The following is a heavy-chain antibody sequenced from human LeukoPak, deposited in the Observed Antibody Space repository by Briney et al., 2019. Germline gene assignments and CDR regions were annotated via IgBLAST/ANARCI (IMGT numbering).Heavy chain of an antibody. CDR3: ARGEGDYDILTGYYKGPGPFDY. CDR1: GYTFTSYG. J-gene: IGHJ4*02. V-gene: IGHV1-18*01. D-gene: IGHD3-9*01. Sequence: ASVKVSCKASGYTFTSYGISWVRQAPGQGLEWMGWISAYNGNTNYAQKLQGRVTMTTDTSTSTAYMELRSLRSDDTAVYYCARGEGDYDILTGYYKGPGPFDYWGQGTLVTVSS. CDR2: ISAYNGNT.